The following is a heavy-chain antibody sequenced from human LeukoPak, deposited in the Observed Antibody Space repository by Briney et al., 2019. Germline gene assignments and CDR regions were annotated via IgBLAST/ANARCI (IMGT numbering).Heavy chain of an antibody. V-gene: IGHV3-30*03. Sequence: GGSLRLSCAASGFTFSSYGMHWVRQAPGKGLEWVAVISYDGSNKYYADSVKGRFTISRDNSKNTLYLQMNSLRAEDTAVYYCASEYSSSSGLDYWGQGTLVTVSS. CDR3: ASEYSSSSGLDY. CDR1: GFTFSSYG. J-gene: IGHJ4*02. CDR2: ISYDGSNK. D-gene: IGHD6-6*01.